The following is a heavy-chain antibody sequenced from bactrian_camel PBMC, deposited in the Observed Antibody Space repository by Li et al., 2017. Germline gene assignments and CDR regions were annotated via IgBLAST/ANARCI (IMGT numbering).Heavy chain of an antibody. D-gene: IGHD6*01. V-gene: IGHV3S1*01. Sequence: HVQLVESGGGLVQPGGSLRLSCAASGLTFSTVGMKWVRQAPGKGLEWVSAITNGGANTYYADSVKGRFTIARDNAKNTLYLQLNSLKTEDTAMYYCARQGYSWYDFGYWGQGTQVTVS. CDR3: ARQGYSWYDFGY. J-gene: IGHJ6*01. CDR2: ITNGGANT. CDR1: GLTFSTVG.